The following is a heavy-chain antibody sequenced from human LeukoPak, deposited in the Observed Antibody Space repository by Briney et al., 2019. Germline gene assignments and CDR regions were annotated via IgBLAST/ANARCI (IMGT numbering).Heavy chain of an antibody. CDR2: IRSKTDGGTA. V-gene: IGHV3-15*01. CDR3: TTDPYSVPGYFDC. J-gene: IGHJ4*02. Sequence: GGSLRLSCAAPGFTFNDARMSWVRQAPGKGLEWVGRIRSKTDGGTADYAAPVKGRFTISRDDSKDTLFLQMNSLKTEDTAVYYCTTDPYSVPGYFDCWGQGTLVTVSS. CDR1: GFTFNDAR. D-gene: IGHD6-13*01.